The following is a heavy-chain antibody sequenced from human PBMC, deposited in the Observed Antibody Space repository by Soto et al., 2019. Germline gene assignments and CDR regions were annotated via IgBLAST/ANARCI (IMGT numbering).Heavy chain of an antibody. J-gene: IGHJ4*02. CDR1: GFTLSAAT. CDR3: TRHVFGDSAPPFDY. V-gene: IGHV3-73*02. D-gene: IGHD4-17*01. CDR2: IRTKANNYAT. Sequence: EVQLVESGGGLVQPGRSLKLSCAASGFTLSAATMHWVRQVSGKGLEWVGRIRTKANNYATEYAASVKGRFTISRDDSKNTAYLQMNTLKTEDTAVYYGTRHVFGDSAPPFDYWGQGTRVTVSS.